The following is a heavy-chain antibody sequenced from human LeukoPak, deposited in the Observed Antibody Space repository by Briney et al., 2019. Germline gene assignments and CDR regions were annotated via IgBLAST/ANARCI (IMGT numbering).Heavy chain of an antibody. J-gene: IGHJ6*03. V-gene: IGHV3-33*08. Sequence: GGSLRLSCAASGFTFSSYGMHWVRRAPGKGLEWVAVIWYGGSNKYYADSVKGRFTISRDNSKNTLYLQMNSLRAEDTAVYYCARILGHHMDVWGKGTTVTVSS. CDR2: IWYGGSNK. CDR1: GFTFSSYG. CDR3: ARILGHHMDV.